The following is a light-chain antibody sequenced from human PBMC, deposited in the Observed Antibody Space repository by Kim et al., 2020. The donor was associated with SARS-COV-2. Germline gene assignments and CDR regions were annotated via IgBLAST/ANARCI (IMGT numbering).Light chain of an antibody. Sequence: GRKVAGSCAGSSSNIESNYVSWYQQLPGTAPKLLIFDNDERPSGIPDRFSGSKSGTSATLGITGLQTGDEADYYCGTWDSNLSVYVFGTGTKVTVL. CDR2: DND. CDR3: GTWDSNLSVYV. V-gene: IGLV1-51*01. J-gene: IGLJ1*01. CDR1: SSNIESNY.